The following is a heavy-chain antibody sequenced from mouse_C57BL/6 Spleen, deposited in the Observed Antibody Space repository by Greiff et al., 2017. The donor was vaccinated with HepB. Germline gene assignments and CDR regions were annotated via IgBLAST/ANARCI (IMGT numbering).Heavy chain of an antibody. V-gene: IGHV5-6*01. J-gene: IGHJ4*01. CDR3: ARHEPLYYGYEVKDYAMDY. CDR2: ISSGGSYT. Sequence: EVHLVESGGDLVKPGGSLKLSCAASGFTFSSYGMSWVRQTPDKRLEWVATISSGGSYTYYPDSVKGRFTITRDNAKNNMYLQMSSLKSEDTAMYYCARHEPLYYGYEVKDYAMDYWGQGTSVTVSS. D-gene: IGHD2-2*01. CDR1: GFTFSSYG.